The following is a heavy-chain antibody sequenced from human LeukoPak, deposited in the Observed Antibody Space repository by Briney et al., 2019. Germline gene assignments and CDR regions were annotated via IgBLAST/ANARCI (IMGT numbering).Heavy chain of an antibody. CDR2: IYTSGST. CDR1: GGSISSYY. D-gene: IGHD3-16*02. Sequence: SETLSLTCTVSGGSISSYYWSWIRQPAGKGLEWIGRIYTSGSTNYNPSLKSRVTISVDTSKNQFSLKLSSVTAADTAAYYCARSIMITFGGVIDNSWFDPWGQGTLVTVSS. CDR3: ARSIMITFGGVIDNSWFDP. J-gene: IGHJ5*02. V-gene: IGHV4-4*07.